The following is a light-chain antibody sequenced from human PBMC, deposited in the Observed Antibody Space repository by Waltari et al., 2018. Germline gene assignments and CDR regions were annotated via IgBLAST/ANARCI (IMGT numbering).Light chain of an antibody. CDR1: QSVSSN. CDR2: GAS. CDR3: QQYNNWPLT. J-gene: IGKJ4*01. Sequence: EIVMTQSPATLSVSPRERATLSCRASQSVSSNLAWYQQKPGQAPRLLIYGASTRATCIPASFSGSGSGTEFTLTISSLQSEDFAVYYCQQYNNWPLTFGGGTKVEIK. V-gene: IGKV3-15*01.